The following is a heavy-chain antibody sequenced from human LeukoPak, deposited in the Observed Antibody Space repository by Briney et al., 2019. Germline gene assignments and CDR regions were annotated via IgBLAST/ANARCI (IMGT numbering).Heavy chain of an antibody. J-gene: IGHJ5*02. Sequence: ASVKVSCKASGYTFTSYDINWVRQATGQGLEWMGWMNPNSGNTGYAQKFQGRVTMTRNTSISTAYMELSSLRSEDTAVYYCARGSYYGGAIDPWGQGTLVTVSS. CDR1: GYTFTSYD. D-gene: IGHD1-26*01. CDR3: ARGSYYGGAIDP. V-gene: IGHV1-8*01. CDR2: MNPNSGNT.